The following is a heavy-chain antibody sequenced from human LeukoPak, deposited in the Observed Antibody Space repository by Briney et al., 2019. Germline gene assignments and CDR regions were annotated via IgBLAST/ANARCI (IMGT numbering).Heavy chain of an antibody. V-gene: IGHV3-23*01. D-gene: IGHD3-22*01. CDR2: ISGSGGST. Sequence: GGSLRLSCAASGFTFSSYAMSWVRQAPGKGLEWVSAISGSGGSTYYADSVKGRFTISRDNSKNTLYLQMISLRAEDTAIYYCARDRDYYDSSGYYIDEAFDIWGQGTMVTVSS. J-gene: IGHJ3*02. CDR1: GFTFSSYA. CDR3: ARDRDYYDSSGYYIDEAFDI.